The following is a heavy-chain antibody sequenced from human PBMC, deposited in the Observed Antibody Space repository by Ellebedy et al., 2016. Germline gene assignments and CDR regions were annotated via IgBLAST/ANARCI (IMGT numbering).Heavy chain of an antibody. J-gene: IGHJ4*02. CDR3: AGSLLLRGATGFFDA. D-gene: IGHD1-26*01. Sequence: GGSLRLXXEGSGFNFNNHFMTWIRQAPGKGLEWVSDLSEVSSYIRYADSVKGRFTISRDNAKRSLYLQMTNLRAGDTAVYYCAGSLLLRGATGFFDAWGQGTLVTVSS. V-gene: IGHV3-11*03. CDR2: LSEVSSYI. CDR1: GFNFNNHF.